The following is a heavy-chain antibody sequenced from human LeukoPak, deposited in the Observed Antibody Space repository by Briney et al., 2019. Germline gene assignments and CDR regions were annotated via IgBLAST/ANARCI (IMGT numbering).Heavy chain of an antibody. J-gene: IGHJ6*03. V-gene: IGHV1-2*02. D-gene: IGHD1-7*01. Sequence: VASVKVSCKASGYTFTGYYMHWVRQAPGQGLEWMGWINPNSGGTNYAQKFQGRVTMTRDTSISTAYMELSRLRSDDTAVYYCARDPGYNWNYGLAYYYYYMDVWGKGTTVTVSS. CDR1: GYTFTGYY. CDR2: INPNSGGT. CDR3: ARDPGYNWNYGLAYYYYYMDV.